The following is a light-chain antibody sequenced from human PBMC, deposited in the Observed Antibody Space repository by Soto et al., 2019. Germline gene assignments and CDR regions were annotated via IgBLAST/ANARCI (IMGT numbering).Light chain of an antibody. V-gene: IGKV3-20*01. CDR1: QSVSGSY. CDR2: VAS. CDR3: QQDGGSPFT. Sequence: EIVLTQSPGTLSLSPGERATLSCRASQSVSGSYLAWYQQKPGQAPRLLIYVASSRATGIPDRFSGSGSGTDFTLTISTLEPEAFALYYCQQDGGSPFTFGPGTKVDIK. J-gene: IGKJ3*01.